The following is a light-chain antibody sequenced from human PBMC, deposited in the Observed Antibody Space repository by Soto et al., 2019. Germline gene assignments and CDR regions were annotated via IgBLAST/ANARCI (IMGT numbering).Light chain of an antibody. J-gene: IGKJ2*01. V-gene: IGKV1-12*02. Sequence: DIQMTQSPTSESASIGDTVTINCRASQHISTWLAWYHQKPGQAPRRLITTVSNLQSGVPSRFSGNGYGKDVNLTIDTLQPEDLGTYSRQQGNSFSSTFGQGTRLDLK. CDR2: TVS. CDR1: QHISTW. CDR3: QQGNSFSST.